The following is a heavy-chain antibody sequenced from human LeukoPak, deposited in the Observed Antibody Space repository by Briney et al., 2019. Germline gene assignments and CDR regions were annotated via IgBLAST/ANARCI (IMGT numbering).Heavy chain of an antibody. CDR3: AKERVRVLRYFDWLPTFDY. CDR2: ISGSGGST. CDR1: GFTFSSYA. D-gene: IGHD3-9*01. Sequence: PGGSLRLSCAASGFTFSSYAMSWVRQAPGKGLEWVSAISGSGGSTYYADSVKGRFTISRDNSKNTLYLQMNSLRAEDMAVYYCAKERVRVLRYFDWLPTFDYWGQGTLVTVSS. J-gene: IGHJ4*02. V-gene: IGHV3-23*01.